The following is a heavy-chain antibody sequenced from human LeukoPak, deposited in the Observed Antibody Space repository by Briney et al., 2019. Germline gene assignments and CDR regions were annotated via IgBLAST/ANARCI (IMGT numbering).Heavy chain of an antibody. CDR1: GFTFSSYA. CDR2: ISGSGGST. J-gene: IGHJ4*02. CDR3: AKEEGYSSGWYPGYYFDY. V-gene: IGHV3-23*01. Sequence: GGSLRLSCAASGFTFSSYAMSWVRQAPGKGLEWVSAISGSGGSTYYADSVKGGFTISRDNTKNTLYLQMTTLRAEDTAVYYCAKEEGYSSGWYPGYYFDYWGQGTLVTVPS. D-gene: IGHD6-19*01.